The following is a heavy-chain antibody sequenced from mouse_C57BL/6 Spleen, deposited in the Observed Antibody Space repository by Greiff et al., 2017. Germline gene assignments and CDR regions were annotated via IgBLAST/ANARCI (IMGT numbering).Heavy chain of an antibody. D-gene: IGHD2-2*01. CDR1: GYTFTSYT. CDR2: INPSSGYT. J-gene: IGHJ1*03. CDR3: AHGYYGYFDV. Sequence: VQLQQSGAELARPGASVKMSCKASGYTFTSYTMHWVKQRPGQGLDWIGYINPSSGYTKYNQKFKDKATLTADKSSSTAYMQLSSLTSEDSAVYYCAHGYYGYFDVWGTGTTVTVSS. V-gene: IGHV1-4*01.